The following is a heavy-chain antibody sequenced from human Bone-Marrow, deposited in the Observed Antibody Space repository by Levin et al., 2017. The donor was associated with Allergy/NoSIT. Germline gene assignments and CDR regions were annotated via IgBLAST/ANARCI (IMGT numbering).Heavy chain of an antibody. J-gene: IGHJ4*02. Sequence: GGSLRLSCAGSGFFLTTYSMNWVRQAPGKGLEWVSYISSSGEAIYYADSVKGRFTMSRENADNAVYLQMDRLKDEDTAVYFCARERNGKDYWGQGTLVTVSS. CDR2: ISSSGEAI. D-gene: IGHD2-8*01. CDR1: GFFLTTYS. CDR3: ARERNGKDY. V-gene: IGHV3-48*02.